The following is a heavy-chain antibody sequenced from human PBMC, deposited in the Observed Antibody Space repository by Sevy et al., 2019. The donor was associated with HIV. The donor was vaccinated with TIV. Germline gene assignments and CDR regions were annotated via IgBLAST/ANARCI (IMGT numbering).Heavy chain of an antibody. J-gene: IGHJ4*02. CDR3: ARGGGNGWYYFDY. CDR2: IIPILGTT. D-gene: IGHD6-19*01. V-gene: IGHV1-69*13. CDR1: GGIFKTYC. Sequence: ASVKVSCKASGGIFKTYCFSWVRQAPGQGPEWVGGIIPILGTTNYAQKFQDRVTISADEYTKTVHMELRNLRSEDTGVYYCARGGGNGWYYFDYWGQETLVTVSS.